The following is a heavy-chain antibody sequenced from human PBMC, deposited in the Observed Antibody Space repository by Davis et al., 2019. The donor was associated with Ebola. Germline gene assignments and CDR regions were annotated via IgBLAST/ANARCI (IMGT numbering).Heavy chain of an antibody. CDR2: IKQDGSEK. CDR1: GFTFSSYW. J-gene: IGHJ6*02. Sequence: GESLKISCAASGFTFSSYWMSWVRQAPGKGLEWVANIKQDGSEKYYVDSVKGRFTISRDNAKNSLYLQMNSLRADDTAVYYCARMHYGSGSSSHGMDVWGQGTTVTVSS. CDR3: ARMHYGSGSSSHGMDV. V-gene: IGHV3-7*03. D-gene: IGHD3-10*01.